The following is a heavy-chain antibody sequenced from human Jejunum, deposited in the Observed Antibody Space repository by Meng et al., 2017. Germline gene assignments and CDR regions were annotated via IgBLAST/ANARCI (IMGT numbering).Heavy chain of an antibody. V-gene: IGHV4-4*02. J-gene: IGHJ4*02. Sequence: QPVPGLAKPAGTLSPTGAVSGDSIPSSNWWSWVRQPPGKGLEWIGEIFHTGSTNYNPSLRSRLTISVDKSKNQFSLKLSSVTAADTAVYYCARALGTYGTFFDYWGQGTLVTVSS. D-gene: IGHD2-8*01. CDR2: IFHTGST. CDR1: GDSIPSSNW. CDR3: ARALGTYGTFFDY.